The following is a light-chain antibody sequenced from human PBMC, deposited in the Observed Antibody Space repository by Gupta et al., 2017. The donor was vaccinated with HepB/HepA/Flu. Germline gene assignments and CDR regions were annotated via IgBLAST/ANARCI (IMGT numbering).Light chain of an antibody. CDR1: QNIGNY. CDR2: AAS. J-gene: IGKJ1*01. Sequence: DIQMTQSPSSLSASVGDRVTITCRASQNIGNYLNWYQQRPGRAPKLLIYAASSLHTGVPSRFSGSGSGTXFTLTIXSLQPEHFATYYCQQTDSTLWTFGXGTKVDVK. CDR3: QQTDSTLWT. V-gene: IGKV1-39*01.